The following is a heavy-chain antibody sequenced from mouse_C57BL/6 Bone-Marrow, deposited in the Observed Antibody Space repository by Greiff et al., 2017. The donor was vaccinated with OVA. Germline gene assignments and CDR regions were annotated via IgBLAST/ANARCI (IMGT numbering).Heavy chain of an antibody. D-gene: IGHD1-1*01. Sequence: QVQLKQSGAELVKPGASVKLSCKASGYTFTSYWMHWVKQRPGQGLEWIGMIHPNSGSTNYNEKFKSKATLTVDKSSSTAYMQLSSLTSEDSAVYYGARCHYLVSSPVGWGQGTTLTVSS. CDR3: ARCHYLVSSPVG. J-gene: IGHJ2*01. CDR2: IHPNSGST. V-gene: IGHV1-64*01. CDR1: GYTFTSYW.